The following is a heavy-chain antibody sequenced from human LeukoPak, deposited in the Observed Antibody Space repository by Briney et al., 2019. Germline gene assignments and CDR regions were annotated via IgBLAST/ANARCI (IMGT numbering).Heavy chain of an antibody. Sequence: PGGSLRLSCAASGFTFSSYGMSWVRQAPGKGLEWVSAISGSGGSTYYADSVKGRFTISRDNSKNTLYLQMNSLRAEDTAVYYCAKVRGYSYGYATTYYFDYWGQGTLVTVSS. CDR2: ISGSGGST. CDR1: GFTFSSYG. V-gene: IGHV3-23*01. CDR3: AKVRGYSYGYATTYYFDY. J-gene: IGHJ4*02. D-gene: IGHD5-18*01.